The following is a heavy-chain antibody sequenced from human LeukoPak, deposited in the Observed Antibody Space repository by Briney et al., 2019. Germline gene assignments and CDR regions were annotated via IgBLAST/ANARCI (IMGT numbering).Heavy chain of an antibody. D-gene: IGHD6-19*01. Sequence: GGSLRLSCAASGFTFSSYEMNWVRQAPGKGLEWVSYISSSGSTIYYADSVKGRFTISRDNAKNSLYLQTNSLRAEDTAVYYCAREPEEYSSGWRPYYFDYWGQGTLVTVSS. V-gene: IGHV3-48*03. CDR1: GFTFSSYE. CDR3: AREPEEYSSGWRPYYFDY. J-gene: IGHJ4*02. CDR2: ISSSGSTI.